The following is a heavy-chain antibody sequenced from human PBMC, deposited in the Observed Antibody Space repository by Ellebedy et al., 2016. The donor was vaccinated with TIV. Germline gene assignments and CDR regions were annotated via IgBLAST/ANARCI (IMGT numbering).Heavy chain of an antibody. V-gene: IGHV3-48*03. CDR2: ISSSSSNI. CDR3: ARRDTS. J-gene: IGHJ5*02. D-gene: IGHD5-18*01. Sequence: GGSLRLSCAVSRLTFSRYEMSWVRQAPGKGLEWISYISSSSSNIYYADSVKGRFTISRDNAKNSLYLQMNSLRADDTAVYYCARRDTSWGQGTLVTVSS. CDR1: RLTFSRYE.